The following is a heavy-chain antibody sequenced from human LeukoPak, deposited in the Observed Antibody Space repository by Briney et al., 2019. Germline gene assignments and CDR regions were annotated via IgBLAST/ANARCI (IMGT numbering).Heavy chain of an antibody. J-gene: IGHJ4*02. V-gene: IGHV1-69*05. CDR2: IIPIFGTA. Sequence: ASVKVSCKASGGTFSSYAISWVRQAPGQGLGWMGGIIPIFGTANYAQKFQGRVTITTDESTSTAYMELSSLRSEDSAVYYCARSGIYSNYPSDYWGQGTLVTVSS. CDR3: ARSGIYSNYPSDY. D-gene: IGHD4-11*01. CDR1: GGTFSSYA.